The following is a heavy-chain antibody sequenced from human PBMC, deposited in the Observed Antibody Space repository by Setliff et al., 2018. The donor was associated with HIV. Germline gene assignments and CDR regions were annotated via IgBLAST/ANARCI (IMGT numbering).Heavy chain of an antibody. V-gene: IGHV4-59*01. J-gene: IGHJ4*02. D-gene: IGHD3-10*01. CDR2: IYYSGST. CDR1: GGANSSYY. CDR3: ARAPMVQGILLSHFDY. Sequence: PSETLSLTCSLSGGANSSYYWSWIRQPPGKGLEWSVYIYYSGSTNYNPSLKSRVSISVGTSKNQFSLKLRSVTAADTAVYYCARAPMVQGILLSHFDYWGQGTLVTVSS.